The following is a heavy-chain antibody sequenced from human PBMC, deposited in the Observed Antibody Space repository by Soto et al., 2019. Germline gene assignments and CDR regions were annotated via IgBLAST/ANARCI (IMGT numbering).Heavy chain of an antibody. CDR2: IKQDGSEK. CDR1: GFTFSSYW. D-gene: IGHD3-10*01. CDR3: AREPCLDYYGSGSYSAGPNWFDP. Sequence: EVQLVESGGGLVQPGGSLRLSCAASGFTFSSYWMSWVRQAPGKGLEWVANIKQDGSEKYYVDSVKGRFTISRDNAKNLLYLQMNSLRAEDTAVYYCAREPCLDYYGSGSYSAGPNWFDPWGQGTLVTVSS. J-gene: IGHJ5*02. V-gene: IGHV3-7*01.